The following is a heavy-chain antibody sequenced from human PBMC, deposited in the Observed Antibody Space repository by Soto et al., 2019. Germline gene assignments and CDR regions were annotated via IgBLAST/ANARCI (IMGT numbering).Heavy chain of an antibody. CDR1: GFTFDDYA. V-gene: IGHV3-9*01. Sequence: PGGSLRLSCAASGFTFDDYAMHWVRQAPGKGLEWVSGISWESGSIGCADSVKGRFTISRDNAKNSLYLQMNSLRAEDTALYYCAKDMGSGVTPNYYYGMDVWGQGTTVTVSS. CDR2: ISWESGSI. D-gene: IGHD3-3*01. J-gene: IGHJ6*02. CDR3: AKDMGSGVTPNYYYGMDV.